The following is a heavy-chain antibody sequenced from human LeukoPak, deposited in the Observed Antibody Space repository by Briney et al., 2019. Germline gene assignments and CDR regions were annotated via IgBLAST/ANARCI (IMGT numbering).Heavy chain of an antibody. CDR3: AKDIYRWEVRGANAFDI. V-gene: IGHV3-43D*03. Sequence: QAGGSLRLSCAASGFTFDDYAMHWVRQAPGKGLEWVSLISWDGGSTYYADSVKGRFTISRDNSKNSLYLQMNSLRAEDTALYYCAKDIYRWEVRGANAFDIWGQGTMVTVSS. D-gene: IGHD3-10*01. CDR2: ISWDGGST. J-gene: IGHJ3*02. CDR1: GFTFDDYA.